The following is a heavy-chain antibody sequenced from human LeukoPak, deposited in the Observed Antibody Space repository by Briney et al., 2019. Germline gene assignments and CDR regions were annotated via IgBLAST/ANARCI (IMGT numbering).Heavy chain of an antibody. J-gene: IGHJ4*02. CDR2: VFYSGPT. D-gene: IGHD1-26*01. V-gene: IGHV4-59*01. Sequence: SETLSLTCTVSGDSIDSYYWCWIRQPPGEGLQWIGYVFYSGPTNYDASLKSRVAISVDRSKNQSSLKLTSVSAADTAVYYCAGRSARYFDSWGQGTPVTVSS. CDR1: GDSIDSYY. CDR3: AGRSARYFDS.